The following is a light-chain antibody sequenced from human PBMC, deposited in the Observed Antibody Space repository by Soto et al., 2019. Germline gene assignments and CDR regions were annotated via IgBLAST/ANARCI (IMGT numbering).Light chain of an antibody. J-gene: IGKJ1*01. Sequence: EIELTQSPGTLSLSPGERATLSCRASRSVSSKYLAWYQQKPGQAPRLLIYGASSRATGIPDRFSGSGSGTDFTLTISRLEPEDFAVYYCQQYGSSPQTFGQGTKVDIK. CDR3: QQYGSSPQT. CDR2: GAS. CDR1: RSVSSKY. V-gene: IGKV3-20*01.